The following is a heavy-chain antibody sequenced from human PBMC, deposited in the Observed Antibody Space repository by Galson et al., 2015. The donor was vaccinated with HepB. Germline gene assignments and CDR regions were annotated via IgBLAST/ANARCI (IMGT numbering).Heavy chain of an antibody. V-gene: IGHV1-18*04. J-gene: IGHJ4*02. D-gene: IGHD6-19*01. CDR2: ISAYNGNT. CDR3: ARTSLSSGWYGGVDY. CDR1: GYTFTSYG. Sequence: SVKVSCKASGYTFTSYGISWVRQAPGQGLEWMGWISAYNGNTNYAQKLQGRVTMTTDTSTSTAYMELRSLRSDDTAVYYCARTSLSSGWYGGVDYWGQGTPVTVSS.